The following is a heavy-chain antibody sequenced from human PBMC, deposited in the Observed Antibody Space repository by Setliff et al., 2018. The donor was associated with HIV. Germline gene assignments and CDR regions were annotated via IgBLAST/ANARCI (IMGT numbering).Heavy chain of an antibody. CDR3: ASRVYYYDSSGYLREEGFDP. Sequence: ETLSLTCTVSGGSISNSRYYWSWIRQPPGKGLEWIGSIYYSGSTYYNPSLKSRVTIPVDTSKNQFSLKLSSVTAADAAVYYCASRVYYYDSSGYLREEGFDPWGQGTLVTVSS. CDR1: GGSISNSRYY. CDR2: IYYSGST. V-gene: IGHV4-39*01. J-gene: IGHJ5*02. D-gene: IGHD3-22*01.